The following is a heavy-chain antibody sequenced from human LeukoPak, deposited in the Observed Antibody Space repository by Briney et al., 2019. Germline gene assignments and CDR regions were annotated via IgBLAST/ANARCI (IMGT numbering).Heavy chain of an antibody. CDR1: GGSLSGYY. D-gene: IGHD6-13*01. J-gene: IGHJ5*02. CDR3: ARGIRSPGIAAAGLRFDP. Sequence: SETLSLTCAVYGGSLSGYYWSWIRQPPGKGLEWIGEINHSGSTNYNPSLKSRVTISVETSKNQFSLKLSSVTAADTAVYYCARGIRSPGIAAAGLRFDPWGQGTLVTVSS. V-gene: IGHV4-34*01. CDR2: INHSGST.